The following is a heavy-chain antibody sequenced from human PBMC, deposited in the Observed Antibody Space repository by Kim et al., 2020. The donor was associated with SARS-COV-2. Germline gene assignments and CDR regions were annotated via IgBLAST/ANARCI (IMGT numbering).Heavy chain of an antibody. D-gene: IGHD3-10*01. CDR2: IWFDGSKR. CDR3: AKEGPEELGESLYYLDN. CDR1: GFTFSSYG. Sequence: GGSLRLSCAASGFTFSSYGMHWVRQAPGKGLEWVAVIWFDGSKRYFADSVKGRFAISRDNSKNTLYLQMNSLRAEETAVYYCAKEGPEELGESLYYLDNWGQGTLVTVSS. J-gene: IGHJ4*02. V-gene: IGHV3-33*06.